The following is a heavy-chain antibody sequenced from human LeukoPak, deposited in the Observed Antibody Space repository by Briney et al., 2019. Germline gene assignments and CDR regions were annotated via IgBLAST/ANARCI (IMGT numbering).Heavy chain of an antibody. Sequence: GGSLRLSCAASGFTFSSYAMHWVRQAPGKGLEWVAVISYDGSNKYYADSVKGRFTISRDNSKSTLYLQMNSLRAEDTAVYYCARRPYDSSGRPFDYWGQGTLVTVSS. V-gene: IGHV3-30*01. J-gene: IGHJ4*02. CDR1: GFTFSSYA. D-gene: IGHD3-22*01. CDR3: ARRPYDSSGRPFDY. CDR2: ISYDGSNK.